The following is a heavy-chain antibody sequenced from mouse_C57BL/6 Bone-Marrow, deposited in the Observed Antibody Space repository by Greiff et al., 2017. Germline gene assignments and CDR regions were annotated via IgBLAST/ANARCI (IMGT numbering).Heavy chain of an antibody. Sequence: AAEAVDFSRYWMSWVRRAPGKGLEWIGEINPDSSTINYAPSLKDKFIISRDNAKNTLYLQMSKVRSEDTALYYCAIIYDGYYGFAYWGQGTLVTVSA. CDR2: INPDSSTI. CDR1: AVDFSRYW. D-gene: IGHD2-3*01. V-gene: IGHV4-1*01. J-gene: IGHJ3*01. CDR3: AIIYDGYYGFAY.